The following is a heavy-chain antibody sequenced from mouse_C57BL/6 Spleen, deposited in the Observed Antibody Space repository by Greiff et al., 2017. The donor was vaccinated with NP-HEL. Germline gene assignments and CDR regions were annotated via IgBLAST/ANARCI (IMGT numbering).Heavy chain of an antibody. CDR3: ARNHYGRGYYAMDY. J-gene: IGHJ4*01. CDR1: GYTFTSYW. Sequence: VQLQQSGAELVKPGASVKLSCKASGYTFTSYWMHWVKQRPGQGLEWIGMIHPNSGSTNYNEKFKSKATLTVDKSSSTAYMQLSSLTSEDSAVYYCARNHYGRGYYAMDYWGQGTSVTVSS. V-gene: IGHV1-64*01. D-gene: IGHD1-1*01. CDR2: IHPNSGST.